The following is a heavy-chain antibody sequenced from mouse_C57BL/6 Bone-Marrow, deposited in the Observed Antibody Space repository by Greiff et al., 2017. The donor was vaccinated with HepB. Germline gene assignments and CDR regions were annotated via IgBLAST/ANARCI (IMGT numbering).Heavy chain of an antibody. CDR1: GFTFTDYY. V-gene: IGHV7-3*01. CDR2: IRNKANGYTT. D-gene: IGHD2-4*01. CDR3: ARYSHDYDVAY. Sequence: EVKLMESGGGLVQPGGSLSLSCAASGFTFTDYYMSWVRQPPGKALEWLGFIRNKANGYTTEYSASVKGRFTISRDNSQSILYLQMNALRAEDSATYYCARYSHDYDVAYWGQGTLVTVSA. J-gene: IGHJ3*01.